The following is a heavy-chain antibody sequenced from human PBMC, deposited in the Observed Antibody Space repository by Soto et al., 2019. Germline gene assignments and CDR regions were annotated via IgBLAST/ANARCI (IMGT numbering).Heavy chain of an antibody. D-gene: IGHD2-2*01. CDR3: ARTYCSSNRCHAKKWFDT. J-gene: IGHJ5*02. CDR1: GYSFTSYV. V-gene: IGHV5-51*01. Sequence: PXESLKISCKGSGYSFTSYVLVWVRQMPGKGLEWMGIIYPGDSDTRYSPSFQGQVTISADKSISTAYLQWSSLKASDTAMHYCARTYCSSNRCHAKKWFDTWGQGTLVTVSS. CDR2: IYPGDSDT.